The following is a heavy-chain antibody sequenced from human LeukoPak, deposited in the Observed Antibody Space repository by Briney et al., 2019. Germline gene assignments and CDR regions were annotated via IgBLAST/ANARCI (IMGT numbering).Heavy chain of an antibody. J-gene: IGHJ6*03. V-gene: IGHV1-69*05. CDR2: IIPIFGTA. CDR1: GGTFSSYA. CDR3: AGVVVPAAMRYYYYYMDV. D-gene: IGHD2-2*01. Sequence: SVKVSCKASGGTFSSYAISWVRQAPGQGLEWMGGIIPIFGTANYAQKFQDRVTITTDESTSTAYMELSSLRSEDTAVYYCAGVVVPAAMRYYYYYMDVWGKGTTVTVSS.